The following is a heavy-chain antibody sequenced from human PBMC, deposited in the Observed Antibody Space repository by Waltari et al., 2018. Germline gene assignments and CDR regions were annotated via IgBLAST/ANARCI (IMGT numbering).Heavy chain of an antibody. CDR3: ARKGQGYSYGYNYYYYGMDV. CDR2: IIPSFGTA. CDR1: GGTFSSYA. Sequence: QVQLVQSGAEVKKPGSSVKVSCKASGGTFSSYAISWVRQAPGQGLEWMGGIIPSFGTANYAQKFQGRVTITADEATSTAYMELSSLRSEDTAVYYCARKGQGYSYGYNYYYYGMDVWGQGTTVTVSS. D-gene: IGHD5-18*01. J-gene: IGHJ6*02. V-gene: IGHV1-69*01.